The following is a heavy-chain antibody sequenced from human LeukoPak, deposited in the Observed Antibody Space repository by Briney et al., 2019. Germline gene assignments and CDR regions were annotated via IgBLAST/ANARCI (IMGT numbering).Heavy chain of an antibody. Sequence: ASVKVSCKASGYTFTDYYIHWVRQAPGQGLEWMGRINPKNGGTNYAQKFQGRVTMTRDTSISTAYMEMSTLRSDDTAVYYCARLATWGSWGQGTMVTVSS. CDR3: ARLATWGS. CDR1: GYTFTDYY. D-gene: IGHD3-16*01. V-gene: IGHV1-2*02. CDR2: INPKNGGT. J-gene: IGHJ3*01.